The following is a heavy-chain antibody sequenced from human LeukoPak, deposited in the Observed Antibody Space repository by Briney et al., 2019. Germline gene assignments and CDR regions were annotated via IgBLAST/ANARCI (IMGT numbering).Heavy chain of an antibody. J-gene: IGHJ4*02. D-gene: IGHD3-22*01. Sequence: SETLSLICAVSGGSFSGYYWTWIRQPPGKGLEWIGEINHSGRTNYNPSLKGRVIISVDRSKNQFSLKLSSVTAADTAVYYCARGYGYYDSSGYYPFDYWGQGTLVTVSS. CDR1: GGSFSGYY. CDR2: INHSGRT. V-gene: IGHV4-34*01. CDR3: ARGYGYYDSSGYYPFDY.